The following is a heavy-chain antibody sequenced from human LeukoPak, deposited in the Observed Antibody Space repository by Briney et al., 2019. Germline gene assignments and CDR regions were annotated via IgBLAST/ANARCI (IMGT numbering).Heavy chain of an antibody. CDR2: IYYSGST. V-gene: IGHV4-39*01. Sequence: PSETLSLTCTVSGGSISSSGYYWGWIRQPPGKGLEWIGSIYYSGSTYYNPSLKSRVTISVDTSKNQFSLKLSSVTAADTAVYYCARPKHFTIFDSPYVDWGQGTLVTVSS. CDR3: ARPKHFTIFDSPYVD. D-gene: IGHD3-3*01. CDR1: GGSISSSGYY. J-gene: IGHJ4*02.